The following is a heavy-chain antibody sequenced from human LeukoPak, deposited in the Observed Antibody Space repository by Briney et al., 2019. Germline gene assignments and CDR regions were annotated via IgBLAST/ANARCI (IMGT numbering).Heavy chain of an antibody. D-gene: IGHD6-13*01. J-gene: IGHJ4*02. CDR3: AREVVAAAGTVDY. CDR2: IYYSGST. CDR1: GGSIISSTYY. V-gene: IGHV4-61*01. Sequence: SETLSLTCTVSGGSIISSTYYWGWIRQPPGKGLEWIGYIYYSGSTNYNPSLKSRVTISVDTSKNQFSLKLSSVTAADTAVYYCAREVVAAAGTVDYWGQGTLVTVSS.